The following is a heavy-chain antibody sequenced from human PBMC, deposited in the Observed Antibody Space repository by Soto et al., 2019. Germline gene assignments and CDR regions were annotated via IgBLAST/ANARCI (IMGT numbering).Heavy chain of an antibody. D-gene: IGHD5-12*01. CDR2: IHHSGST. V-gene: IGHV4-38-2*01. Sequence: SETLSLTCAVSGYPISSGYYWGWIRQPPGKGLEWIGIIHHSGSTYYNPSLRSRITISVDTSKNQFSLKMPSVTAADTALYYCARSSGYVPGGYWGQGILVTVSS. CDR3: ARSSGYVPGGY. CDR1: GYPISSGYY. J-gene: IGHJ4*02.